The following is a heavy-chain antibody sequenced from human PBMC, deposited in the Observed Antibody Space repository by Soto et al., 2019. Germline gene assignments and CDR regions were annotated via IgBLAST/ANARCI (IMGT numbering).Heavy chain of an antibody. Sequence: ASVKVSCKASGYSFTNYAISWVRQAPGQGLEWMGWISVYSGNINYAQKFQGRVTMTTDTSTSTVYMELRSLRSDDTAMYFCARAWDFILVPAAKDFDYGGRGPLVT. D-gene: IGHD2-2*01. J-gene: IGHJ4*02. CDR1: GYSFTNYA. CDR3: ARAWDFILVPAAKDFDY. V-gene: IGHV1-18*01. CDR2: ISVYSGNI.